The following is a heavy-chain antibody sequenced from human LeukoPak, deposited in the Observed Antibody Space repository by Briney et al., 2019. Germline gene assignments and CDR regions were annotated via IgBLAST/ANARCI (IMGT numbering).Heavy chain of an antibody. Sequence: SETLSLTCTVSGGSISSGGYYWSWIRQHPGKGLEWIGYIYYSGSTYYNPSLKSRVTISVDTSKNQFSLKLSSVTAADTAVYYCARVSDYYDSSGYYPDYWGQGTLVTVSS. D-gene: IGHD3-22*01. CDR2: IYYSGST. CDR1: GGSISSGGYY. J-gene: IGHJ4*02. V-gene: IGHV4-31*03. CDR3: ARVSDYYDSSGYYPDY.